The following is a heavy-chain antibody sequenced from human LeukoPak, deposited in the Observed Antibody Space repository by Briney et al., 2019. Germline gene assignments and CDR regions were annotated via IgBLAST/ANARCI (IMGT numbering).Heavy chain of an antibody. CDR1: GGSISSGSYY. CDR3: ARKGIAIRGAFDY. CDR2: IYTSGST. D-gene: IGHD6-13*01. J-gene: IGHJ4*02. V-gene: IGHV4-61*02. Sequence: SQTLSLTCTVSGGSISSGSYYWSWIRQPAGKGLEWIGRIYTSGSTNYNPSLKSRVTISVDTSKNQFSLKLSSVTAADTAVYYCARKGIAIRGAFDYWGQGTLVTVSS.